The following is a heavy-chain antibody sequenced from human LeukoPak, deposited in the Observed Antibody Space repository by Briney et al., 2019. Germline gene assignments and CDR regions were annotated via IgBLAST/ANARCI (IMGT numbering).Heavy chain of an antibody. CDR3: ARLRINLGSFDY. J-gene: IGHJ4*02. Sequence: PGGSLRLSCAASGFTFSNYKMSWIRQAPGKGGGGVSYIFIIVRPIFSADSVQGRFTISRDNAKNSLFLQMNSLRAEDTAVYYCARLRINLGSFDYWGQGALVTVSS. CDR1: GFTFSNYK. CDR2: IFIIVRPI. V-gene: IGHV3-11*01.